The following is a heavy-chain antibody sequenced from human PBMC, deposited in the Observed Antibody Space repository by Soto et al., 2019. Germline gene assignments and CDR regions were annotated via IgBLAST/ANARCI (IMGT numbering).Heavy chain of an antibody. V-gene: IGHV5-51*01. CDR3: ARRIIVVVPAAIQAGAFDI. CDR2: IYPGDSDT. CDR1: GYSFTSYW. J-gene: IGHJ3*02. Sequence: PGESLKISCKGSGYSFTSYWIGWVRQMPGKGLEWMGIIYPGDSDTRYSPSFQSQVTISADKSISTAYLQWSSLKASDTAMYYCARRIIVVVPAAIQAGAFDIWGQGTMVTVSS. D-gene: IGHD2-2*01.